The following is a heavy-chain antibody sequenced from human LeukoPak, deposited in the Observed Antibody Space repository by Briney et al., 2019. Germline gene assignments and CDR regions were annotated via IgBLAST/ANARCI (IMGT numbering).Heavy chain of an antibody. D-gene: IGHD3-16*01. CDR3: ARVGRPITFGGVIPDY. V-gene: IGHV1-2*02. CDR1: GYTFTGYY. J-gene: IGHJ4*02. CDR2: INPNSGGT. Sequence: GASVKVSCKASGYTFTGYYMHWVRQAPGQGLEWMGWINPNSGGTNYAQKFQGRVTMTRDTSISTAYMELSRLRSDDTAVYYCARVGRPITFGGVIPDYWGQGTLVTVSS.